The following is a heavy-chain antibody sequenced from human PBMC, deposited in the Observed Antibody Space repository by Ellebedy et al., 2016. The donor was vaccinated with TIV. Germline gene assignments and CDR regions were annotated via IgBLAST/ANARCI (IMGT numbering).Heavy chain of an antibody. CDR3: ARHDRVDV. CDR2: IYSSGRA. D-gene: IGHD3-16*02. V-gene: IGHV4-59*08. Sequence: SETLSLXXTVSGTSVSNNNWNWIRQSPGKGLEWIGYIYSSGRAKYNPSLESRVIMSVDTSKNQISLKLKSVTAADTAVYFCARHDRVDVWGQGTTVSVSS. J-gene: IGHJ6*02. CDR1: GTSVSNNN.